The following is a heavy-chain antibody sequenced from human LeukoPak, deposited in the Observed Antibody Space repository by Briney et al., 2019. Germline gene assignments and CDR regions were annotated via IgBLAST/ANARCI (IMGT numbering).Heavy chain of an antibody. D-gene: IGHD3-10*01. V-gene: IGHV1-46*01. CDR1: GYTFTSYY. CDR2: INPSGGGT. J-gene: IGHJ4*02. CDR3: ARKSSLSHRVDY. Sequence: ASVKVSCKASGYTFTSYYMHWVRQAPGQGLEWMGIINPSGGGTSYAQKFQGRVTMTRDMSTSTVYMELSSLRSEDTAVYYCARKSSLSHRVDYWGQGTLVTVSS.